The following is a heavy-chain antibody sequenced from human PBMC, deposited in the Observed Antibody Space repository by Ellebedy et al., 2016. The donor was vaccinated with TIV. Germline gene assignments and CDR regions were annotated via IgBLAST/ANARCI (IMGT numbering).Heavy chain of an antibody. CDR3: ARDVGQWLVRYFFDY. CDR1: GYPFTGFY. V-gene: IGHV1-2*02. CDR2: INPNSGDT. D-gene: IGHD6-19*01. Sequence: ASVKVSCKTSGYPFTGFYMHWVRQAPGQGLEWMGWINPNSGDTNYAQKFQGRVTMSRDTSISTAYMELSRLTSDDTAVYYCARDVGQWLVRYFFDYWGQGTLVTVSS. J-gene: IGHJ4*02.